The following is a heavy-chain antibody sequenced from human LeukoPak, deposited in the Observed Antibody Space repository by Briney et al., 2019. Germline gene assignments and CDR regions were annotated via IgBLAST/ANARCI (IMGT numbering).Heavy chain of an antibody. CDR2: ISYDGSNK. CDR1: GFTFSSYA. D-gene: IGHD4-17*01. Sequence: PGRSLRLSCAASGFTFSSYAMHWVRQAPGKGLEWVAVISYDGSNKYYADSVKGRFTISRDNSKNTLYLQMNSLRAEDTAVYYCARAGADSYGDNVYFDYWGQGTLVTVSS. V-gene: IGHV3-30*04. J-gene: IGHJ4*02. CDR3: ARAGADSYGDNVYFDY.